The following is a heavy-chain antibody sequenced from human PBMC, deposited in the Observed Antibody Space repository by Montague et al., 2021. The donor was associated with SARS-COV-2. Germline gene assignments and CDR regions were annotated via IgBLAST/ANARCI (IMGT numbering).Heavy chain of an antibody. CDR3: AGVTLGGRDGRTRQYEGLDS. V-gene: IGHV4-59*01. CDR2: VHDIESS. Sequence: SETLSLTCTVSGGSISRYFWNWIRQTPGKGLERMGYVHDIESSIYNPSLQSRITILLDTPKDQFSLRLNAVTAADTAVYYCAGVTLGGRDGRTRQYEGLDSWGQGILVTVSS. D-gene: IGHD3-16*01. CDR1: GGSISRYF. J-gene: IGHJ4*02.